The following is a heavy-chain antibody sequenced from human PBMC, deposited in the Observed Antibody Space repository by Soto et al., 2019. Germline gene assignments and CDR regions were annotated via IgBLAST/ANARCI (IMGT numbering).Heavy chain of an antibody. V-gene: IGHV3-33*01. D-gene: IGHD2-15*01. Sequence: GGSLRLSCAASGFTFSSYGMHWVRQAPGKGLEWVAVIWYDGSNKYYADSVKGRFTISRDNSKNTLYLQMNSLRAEDTAVYYCARATDDIVVVVAPDYWGPGTLVTVSS. CDR2: IWYDGSNK. J-gene: IGHJ4*02. CDR1: GFTFSSYG. CDR3: ARATDDIVVVVAPDY.